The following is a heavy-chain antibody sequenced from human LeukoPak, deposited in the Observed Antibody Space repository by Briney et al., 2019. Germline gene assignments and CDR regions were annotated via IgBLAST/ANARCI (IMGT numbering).Heavy chain of an antibody. D-gene: IGHD3-22*01. CDR1: GGSISSSNW. J-gene: IGHJ4*02. V-gene: IGHV4-4*02. Sequence: SETLSLTCAVTGGSISSSNWWSWVRQPPGKGLEWIGGIYHSGSTNYNPSLKSRVTISVDKSKNQFSLKLSSVTAADTAVYYCARGPDSSGYPLGYWGQGTLVTVSS. CDR2: IYHSGST. CDR3: ARGPDSSGYPLGY.